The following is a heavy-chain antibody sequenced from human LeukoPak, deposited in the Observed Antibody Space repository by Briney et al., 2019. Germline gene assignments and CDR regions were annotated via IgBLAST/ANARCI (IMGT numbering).Heavy chain of an antibody. Sequence: GTSVKVSCKAPGYTFTSYGISWVRQAPGQGLEWMGWISAYNGNTNYAQKLQGRVTMTTDTSTSTAYMELRSLRSDDTAVYYCARVEDTAHDYWYFDLWGRGTLVTVSS. CDR1: GYTFTSYG. CDR3: ARVEDTAHDYWYFDL. J-gene: IGHJ2*01. D-gene: IGHD5-18*01. V-gene: IGHV1-18*01. CDR2: ISAYNGNT.